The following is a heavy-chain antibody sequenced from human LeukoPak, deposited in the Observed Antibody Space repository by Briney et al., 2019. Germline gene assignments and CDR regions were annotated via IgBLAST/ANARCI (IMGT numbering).Heavy chain of an antibody. D-gene: IGHD3-10*01. J-gene: IGHJ4*02. CDR1: GFTFSSYW. CDR3: ARVTTGGSGSSDY. V-gene: IGHV3-74*01. CDR2: INSDGSST. Sequence: PGGSLRLPCAASGFTFSSYWMHWVRQAPGKGLVWVSRINSDGSSTTYADSVKGRFTISRDNAKNTLYLQMNSLRAEDTAVYYCARVTTGGSGSSDYWGQGTLVTVSS.